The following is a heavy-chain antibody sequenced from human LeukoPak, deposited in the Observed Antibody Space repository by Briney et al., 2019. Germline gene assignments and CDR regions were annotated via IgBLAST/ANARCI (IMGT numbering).Heavy chain of an antibody. CDR1: GGTFSSYA. D-gene: IGHD4-17*01. CDR3: ARDDPTVTHDASPT. J-gene: IGHJ4*02. V-gene: IGHV1-69*04. Sequence: GASVKVSCKASGGTFSSYAISWVRQAPGQGLEWMGRIIPILGIANYAQKFQGRVTITADKSTSTAYMELSSLRPEDTAVYYCARDDPTVTHDASPTWGQGTLVTVSS. CDR2: IIPILGIA.